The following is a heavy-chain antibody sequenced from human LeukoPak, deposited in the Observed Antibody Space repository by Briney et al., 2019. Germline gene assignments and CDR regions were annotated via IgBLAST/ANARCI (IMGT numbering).Heavy chain of an antibody. J-gene: IGHJ4*02. D-gene: IGHD6-19*01. CDR2: VHSGGGT. CDR1: GFTVSNNY. Sequence: GGSLTLSCAASGFTVSNNYMTWVRQAPGKGLEWVSVVHSGGGTYYADSVKGRFTISRHNSENTLYLEMNSLRPEDTAVYYCARVGVGTVAGNYFDDWGQGTLVTVSS. V-gene: IGHV3-53*04. CDR3: ARVGVGTVAGNYFDD.